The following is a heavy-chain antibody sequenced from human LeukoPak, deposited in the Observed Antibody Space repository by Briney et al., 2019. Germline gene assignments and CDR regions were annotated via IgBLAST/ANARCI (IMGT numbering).Heavy chain of an antibody. CDR3: ARFTTADEDDSAFDH. J-gene: IGHJ4*02. V-gene: IGHV4-34*01. CDR1: GGSLRRHF. Sequence: SETLSLTCAVSGGSLRRHFWAWIRQPPGMGLEWIGEINLVGITTYNKSLGGRASISMDTSNNQFSLTLQSVTAADTALYFCARFTTADEDDSAFDHWGQGPLVIVSS. D-gene: IGHD1-1*01. CDR2: INLVGIT.